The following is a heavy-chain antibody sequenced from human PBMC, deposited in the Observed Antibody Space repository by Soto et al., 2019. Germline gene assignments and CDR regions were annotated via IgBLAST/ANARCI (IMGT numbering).Heavy chain of an antibody. CDR2: IIPIFGTA. J-gene: IGHJ5*02. Sequence: QVQLVQSGAEVKKPGSSVKVSCKASGGTFSSYAISWVRQAPGQGLEWMGGIIPIFGTANYAQKFQGRVTITADGSTSTAYMELSKLSSEDTAEYYCARDHQGGVWFGPWGQGTLVTVSS. D-gene: IGHD3-16*01. CDR3: ARDHQGGVWFGP. V-gene: IGHV1-69*12. CDR1: GGTFSSYA.